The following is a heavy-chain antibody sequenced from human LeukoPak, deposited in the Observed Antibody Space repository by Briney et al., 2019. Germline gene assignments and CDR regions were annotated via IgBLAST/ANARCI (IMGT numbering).Heavy chain of an antibody. CDR1: GFTFSSYA. CDR3: ARPYGDSSGYAWYFDL. D-gene: IGHD3-22*01. CDR2: ISGSGGST. J-gene: IGHJ2*01. V-gene: IGHV3-23*01. Sequence: GGSLRLSCAASGFTFSSYAMSWVRQAPGKGLEWVSAISGSGGSTYYADSVNGRFTISRDDAKNSLYLQMNSLRAEDTAVYYCARPYGDSSGYAWYFDLWGRGTLVTVSS.